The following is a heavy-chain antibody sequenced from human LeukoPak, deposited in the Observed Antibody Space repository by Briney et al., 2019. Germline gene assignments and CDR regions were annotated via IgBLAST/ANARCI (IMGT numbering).Heavy chain of an antibody. V-gene: IGHV3-30*03. Sequence: PGRSLRLSCAASGFTFSSYGMHRVRQAPGKGLEWVAVISYDGSNKYYADSVKGRFTISRDNSKNTLYLQMNSLRAEDTAVYYCAAHCSSTSCYGAYWGQGTLVTVSS. D-gene: IGHD2-2*01. J-gene: IGHJ4*02. CDR1: GFTFSSYG. CDR2: ISYDGSNK. CDR3: AAHCSSTSCYGAY.